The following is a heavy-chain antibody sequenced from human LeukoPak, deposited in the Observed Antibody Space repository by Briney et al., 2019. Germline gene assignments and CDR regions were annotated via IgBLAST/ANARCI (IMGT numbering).Heavy chain of an antibody. CDR3: ARDTTARYLDY. D-gene: IGHD3-9*01. J-gene: IGHJ4*02. Sequence: GGSLRLSCAASGFSFRSHGMHWVRQAPGKGLEWVAVIWYDRSNQYYADSVKGRFTISRDNSKNMVFLQMNSLRDDDTAVYYCARDTTARYLDYWGQGALVIVSS. V-gene: IGHV3-33*01. CDR2: IWYDRSNQ. CDR1: GFSFRSHG.